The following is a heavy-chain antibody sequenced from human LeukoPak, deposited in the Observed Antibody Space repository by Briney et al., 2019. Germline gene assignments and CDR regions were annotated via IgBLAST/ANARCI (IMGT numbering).Heavy chain of an antibody. CDR1: GFTLSSYW. CDR3: ARGPETYYYDSSAYY. D-gene: IGHD3-22*01. Sequence: GXSLRLSCEASGFTLSSYWMHWVRQAPGKGVVWGSRINNDGSTEHYADSVKGRFTISRDNSENTLYLQMNSLRAEDTAVYYCARGPETYYYDSSAYYWGQGTLVTVSS. J-gene: IGHJ4*02. CDR2: INNDGSTE. V-gene: IGHV3-74*01.